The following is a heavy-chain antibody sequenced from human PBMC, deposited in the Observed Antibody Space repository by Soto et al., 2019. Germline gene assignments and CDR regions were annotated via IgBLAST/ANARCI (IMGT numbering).Heavy chain of an antibody. J-gene: IGHJ5*02. Sequence: SETLSLTCNVSGGSISSGDYYWSWIRQPPGKGMELIGYIYYSGSPFYIPSLKSRVTISVDTSKNLFSLKLSSVTAADTAVYYCARVKLVSYFGMASYKWFDPWGQGTLVTSPQ. CDR2: IYYSGSP. V-gene: IGHV4-30-4*01. CDR3: ARVKLVSYFGMASYKWFDP. CDR1: GGSISSGDYY. D-gene: IGHD3-3*01.